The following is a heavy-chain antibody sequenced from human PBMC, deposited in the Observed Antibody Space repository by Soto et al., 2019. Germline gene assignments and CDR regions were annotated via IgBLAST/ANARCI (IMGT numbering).Heavy chain of an antibody. J-gene: IGHJ4*02. Sequence: EVQLVESGGGLVKPGGSLRLSCAASGFTFSSYSMNWVRQAPGKGLEWVSSISSSSSYIYYADSLKGRFTISRDNAKNLLYLQMNSLRAEDTAVYYCARDYGVVFDYWGQGTLVTVSS. CDR3: ARDYGVVFDY. CDR1: GFTFSSYS. CDR2: ISSSSSYI. V-gene: IGHV3-21*01. D-gene: IGHD2-15*01.